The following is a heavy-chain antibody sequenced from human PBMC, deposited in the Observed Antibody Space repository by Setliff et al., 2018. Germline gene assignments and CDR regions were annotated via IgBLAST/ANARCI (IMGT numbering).Heavy chain of an antibody. J-gene: IGHJ4*02. Sequence: SVQVSCKASGGTFSSYAISWVRQAPGQGLEWMGGIIPIFGTANHAQKFQGRVTITADESTSTAYMELSSLRSEDTAVYYCARGFPPGIAAAGFDYWGQGTLVTVSS. V-gene: IGHV1-69*13. CDR2: IIPIFGTA. D-gene: IGHD6-13*01. CDR3: ARGFPPGIAAAGFDY. CDR1: GGTFSSYA.